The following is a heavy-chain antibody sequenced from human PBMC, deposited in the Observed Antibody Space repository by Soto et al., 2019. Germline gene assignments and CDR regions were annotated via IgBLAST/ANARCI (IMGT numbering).Heavy chain of an antibody. D-gene: IGHD1-26*01. CDR1: GYTLTTYT. Sequence: QVQLVQAGAEVKKPGASLKVSCKTSGYTLTTYTIHWVRQAPGQRLEWMGWIDAGSGNTKYSQKFQGGVTISRDTSASTASMELSSLRSEDTAVYYCARSSSGTYYYYRMDVWGHGTTVTVSS. CDR3: ARSSSGTYYYYRMDV. J-gene: IGHJ6*02. CDR2: IDAGSGNT. V-gene: IGHV1-3*01.